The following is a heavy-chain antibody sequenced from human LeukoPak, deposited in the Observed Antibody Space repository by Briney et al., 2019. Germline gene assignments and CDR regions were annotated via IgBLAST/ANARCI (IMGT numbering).Heavy chain of an antibody. D-gene: IGHD6-13*01. Sequence: PGGSRRLSCAASGFTFSSYAMSWVRQSPGKGLEWVSAISGSGGSTYYADSVKGRFTISRDNSKNTLYLQMNSLRAEDTAVYYCAKGTAAGTVDWFDPWGQGTLVTVSS. CDR1: GFTFSSYA. J-gene: IGHJ5*02. CDR2: ISGSGGST. CDR3: AKGTAAGTVDWFDP. V-gene: IGHV3-23*01.